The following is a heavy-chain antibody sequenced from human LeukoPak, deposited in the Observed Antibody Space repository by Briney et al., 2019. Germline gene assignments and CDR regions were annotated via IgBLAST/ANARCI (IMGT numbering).Heavy chain of an antibody. J-gene: IGHJ4*02. CDR3: ARLPLDIVVVPAAPWTFDY. CDR2: IKQDGSEK. CDR1: GFTFSSYW. Sequence: PGGSLRLSCAASGFTFSSYWMSWVRQAPGKGLEWVANIKQDGSEKYYVDSVKGRFTISRDNAKNSLYLQMNSLRAEDTAVYYCARLPLDIVVVPAAPWTFDYWGQGTLVTVSS. V-gene: IGHV3-7*01. D-gene: IGHD2-2*01.